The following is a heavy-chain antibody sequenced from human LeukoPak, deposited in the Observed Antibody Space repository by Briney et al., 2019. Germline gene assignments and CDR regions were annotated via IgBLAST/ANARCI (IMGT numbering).Heavy chain of an antibody. Sequence: GGSLRLSCAASGFTFSSYSMNWVRQAPGKGLEWVSSISSSSSYIYYADSVKGRFTISRDNAKNSLYLQMNSLRAEDTAVYYCARVLFGGYYGMDVWGQGTTVTVSS. D-gene: IGHD3-10*01. V-gene: IGHV3-21*01. J-gene: IGHJ6*02. CDR1: GFTFSSYS. CDR2: ISSSSSYI. CDR3: ARVLFGGYYGMDV.